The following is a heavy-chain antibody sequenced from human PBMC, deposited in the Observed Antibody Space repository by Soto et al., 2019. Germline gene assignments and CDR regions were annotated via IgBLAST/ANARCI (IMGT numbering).Heavy chain of an antibody. CDR1: PGSFDTYY. CDR3: ARGGSSDWQVALEM. CDR2: SNHRGSN. Sequence: PSQTLSLTCFLSPGSFDTYYYNWIRQTPGKGREWIGESNHRGSNNYSPSLKSRVTVSLDTSKNQFSLKLTSVTAADTAVYYCARGGSSDWQVALEMWGQGTMVTVSS. V-gene: IGHV4-34*01. J-gene: IGHJ3*02. D-gene: IGHD6-19*01.